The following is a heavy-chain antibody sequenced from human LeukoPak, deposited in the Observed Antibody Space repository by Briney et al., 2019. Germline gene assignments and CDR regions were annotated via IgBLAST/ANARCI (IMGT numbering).Heavy chain of an antibody. Sequence: GASVKVSCKASGYTFTGYFMHWVRQAPGQGLDWMGWINPNSGGTNYAQKVQSRVTMTRDTSISTAYMELSRLRSDDTAVYYCARVGWGVPAAMGSDYWGQGTLVTVSS. D-gene: IGHD2-2*01. CDR3: ARVGWGVPAAMGSDY. V-gene: IGHV1-2*02. J-gene: IGHJ4*02. CDR2: INPNSGGT. CDR1: GYTFTGYF.